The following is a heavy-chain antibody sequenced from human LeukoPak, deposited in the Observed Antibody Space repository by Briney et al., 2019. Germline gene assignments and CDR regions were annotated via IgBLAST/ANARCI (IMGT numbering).Heavy chain of an antibody. CDR2: ISHSGSR. J-gene: IGHJ6*02. CDR1: GGSFTDFY. CDR3: ARGNYYYGMDV. Sequence: PSETLSLTCAVYGGSFTDFYWTWIRQPPGKGLEWIGEISHSGSRNYNPSLKSRVTISEDTSKSQVSLRLSPVTAADTAVYYCARGNYYYGMDVWGQGTTVTVSS. V-gene: IGHV4-34*01.